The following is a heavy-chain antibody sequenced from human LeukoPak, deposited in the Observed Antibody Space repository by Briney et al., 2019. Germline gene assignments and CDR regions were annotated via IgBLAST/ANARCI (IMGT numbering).Heavy chain of an antibody. D-gene: IGHD2-21*01. CDR3: ARLGGAYYNWFDP. V-gene: IGHV4-59*01. CDR2: IYYSGST. Sequence: SETLSLTCTVSGGSISSYYWSWIRQSPGKGLEWIGYIYYSGSTNYNPSLKSRVTISVDTSKNQFSLKLSSVTAADTAVYYCARLGGAYYNWFDPWGQGTLVTVSS. J-gene: IGHJ5*02. CDR1: GGSISSYY.